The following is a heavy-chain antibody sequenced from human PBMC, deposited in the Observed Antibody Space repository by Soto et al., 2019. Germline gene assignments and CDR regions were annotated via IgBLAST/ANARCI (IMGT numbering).Heavy chain of an antibody. CDR3: ARLVYDTRLNYMYFDF. CDR2: IFHDGTA. Sequence: SEALSLTNAVSGVSLVSCDGCTCVRQSPQRGLEYIGEIFHDGTANYYPSFERRVAMSVDTSRNQFSLKLTSVTAADTAVYFCARLVYDTRLNYMYFDFWGPGTLVTV. J-gene: IGHJ4*02. CDR1: GVSLVSCDG. V-gene: IGHV4-4*02. D-gene: IGHD3-10*01.